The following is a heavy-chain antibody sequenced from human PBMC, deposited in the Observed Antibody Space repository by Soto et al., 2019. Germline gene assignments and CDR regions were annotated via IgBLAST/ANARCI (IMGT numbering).Heavy chain of an antibody. J-gene: IGHJ4*02. Sequence: LRLSCAGSGFTFSNYAMSWVRQAPGKGLEWVSAISSAVNTYYADSVKGRFTISRDNSKNTSSLQMNSLRAEDTAVYYCAKQVRDGTSSPYYFDYWGQGTLVTVSS. CDR3: AKQVRDGTSSPYYFDY. D-gene: IGHD6-6*01. CDR1: GFTFSNYA. CDR2: ISSAVNT. V-gene: IGHV3-23*01.